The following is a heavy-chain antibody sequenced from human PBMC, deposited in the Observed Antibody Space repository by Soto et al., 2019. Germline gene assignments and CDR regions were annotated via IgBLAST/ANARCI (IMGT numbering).Heavy chain of an antibody. CDR2: IWYDGSNK. Sequence: QVQLVESGGGVVQPGRSLRLSCAASGFTFSSYGMHWVRQAPGKGLEWVAVIWYDGSNKYYADSVKGRFTISRDNSKNTLYLQMKSLRAEDTAVYYCARALYGSGRSPIDYWGQGTLVTVSS. CDR3: ARALYGSGRSPIDY. J-gene: IGHJ4*02. CDR1: GFTFSSYG. V-gene: IGHV3-33*01. D-gene: IGHD3-10*01.